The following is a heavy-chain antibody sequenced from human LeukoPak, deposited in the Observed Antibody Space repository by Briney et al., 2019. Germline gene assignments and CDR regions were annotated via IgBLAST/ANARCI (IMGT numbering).Heavy chain of an antibody. CDR1: GFTFSNYA. CDR3: AKGGYDYVEVAYFDY. Sequence: PGGSLRLSCAASGFTFSNYAMNWVRQAPGKGLEWVSTIIAGSGSTFYADSVKGRFTISKDTSKNTLYLHMSSLRADGTAVYYCAKGGYDYVEVAYFDYWGQGTLVTVSS. CDR2: IIAGSGST. V-gene: IGHV3-23*01. J-gene: IGHJ4*02. D-gene: IGHD5-12*01.